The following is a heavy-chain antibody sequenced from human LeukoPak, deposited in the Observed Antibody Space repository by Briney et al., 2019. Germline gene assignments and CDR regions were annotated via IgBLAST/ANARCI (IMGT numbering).Heavy chain of an antibody. J-gene: IGHJ4*02. Sequence: GGSLRLSCAASGFTFSSYVMNWVRQAPGKGLEWVSGIINSGDSTFYADSVKGRFTISRDNSKNTLYLQMNSLRAEDTAVYYCAKDMLVRGVIIKGLLDYWGQETLVTVSS. D-gene: IGHD3-10*01. V-gene: IGHV3-23*01. CDR3: AKDMLVRGVIIKGLLDY. CDR1: GFTFSSYV. CDR2: IINSGDST.